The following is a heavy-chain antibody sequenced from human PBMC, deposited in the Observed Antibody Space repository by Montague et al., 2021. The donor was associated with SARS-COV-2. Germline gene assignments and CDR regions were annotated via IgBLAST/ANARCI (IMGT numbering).Heavy chain of an antibody. J-gene: IGHJ4*02. V-gene: IGHV4-59*01. Sequence: SETLSLTSTVSGGSISSYYWSWIRQPPGKGLEWIGYIYYSGSTNYNPSLKSRVTISVDTSKNQFSLKLSSVTAADTAVYYCARVFPRWLQFDLSFDYWGQGTLVTVSS. CDR2: IYYSGST. CDR3: ARVFPRWLQFDLSFDY. CDR1: GGSISSYY. D-gene: IGHD5-24*01.